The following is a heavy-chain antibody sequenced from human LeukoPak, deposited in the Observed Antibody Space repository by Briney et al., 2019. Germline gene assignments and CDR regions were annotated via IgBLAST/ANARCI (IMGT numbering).Heavy chain of an antibody. CDR1: GGSFRGYY. CDR3: ARGAYYDILTGYSAAFDI. D-gene: IGHD3-9*01. V-gene: IGHV4-34*01. Sequence: SETLSLTCAVYGGSFRGYYWSWLRQPPGKGLEWIGEINHSGSTNYSPSLKSRVTISVAPSKSQFSLTLSSVTAADTAVYYCARGAYYDILTGYSAAFDIWGQGTMVTVSS. J-gene: IGHJ3*02. CDR2: INHSGST.